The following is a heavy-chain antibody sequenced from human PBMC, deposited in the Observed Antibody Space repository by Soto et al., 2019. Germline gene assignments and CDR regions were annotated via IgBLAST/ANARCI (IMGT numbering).Heavy chain of an antibody. V-gene: IGHV1-18*01. Sequence: QVQLVQSGAEVKKPGASVKVSCKASGYTFTSYGISWVRQAPGQGLEWMGWISAYNGNTNYAQKLQGRVSMTTDTSTSTAYMELRSLRSDDTAVYFCASIYYDSSGYYAGWFDPWGQGTLVTVSS. CDR3: ASIYYDSSGYYAGWFDP. CDR2: ISAYNGNT. J-gene: IGHJ5*02. D-gene: IGHD3-22*01. CDR1: GYTFTSYG.